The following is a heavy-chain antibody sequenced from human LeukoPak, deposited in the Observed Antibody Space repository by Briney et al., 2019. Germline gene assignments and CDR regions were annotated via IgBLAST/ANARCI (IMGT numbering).Heavy chain of an antibody. Sequence: GGSLRLSCAASGFIFSTYAMTWVRQAPGKGLEWVGRIKSKTDGGTTVFAAPVKGRFTISRDDSKNTLYLQMSNLNTEDTAMYYCSTDGRLTGRHGSFDSWGQGTLVTVSS. V-gene: IGHV3-15*01. CDR3: STDGRLTGRHGSFDS. CDR1: GFIFSTYA. J-gene: IGHJ4*02. D-gene: IGHD1-20*01. CDR2: IKSKTDGGTT.